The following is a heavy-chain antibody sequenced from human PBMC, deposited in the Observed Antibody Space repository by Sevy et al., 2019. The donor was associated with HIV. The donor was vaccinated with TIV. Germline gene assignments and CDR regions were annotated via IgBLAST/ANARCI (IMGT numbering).Heavy chain of an antibody. Sequence: SETLSLTCAVYGGSFSGYYWIWIRQPPGKGLEWIGEINHSGSTNYNPSLKSRVTISVDTSKNQFSLKLSSVTAADTAVYYCARVGRLNYYDSSGYYSSLYYFDYWGQGTLVTVSS. CDR3: ARVGRLNYYDSSGYYSSLYYFDY. CDR2: INHSGST. V-gene: IGHV4-34*01. CDR1: GGSFSGYY. D-gene: IGHD3-22*01. J-gene: IGHJ4*02.